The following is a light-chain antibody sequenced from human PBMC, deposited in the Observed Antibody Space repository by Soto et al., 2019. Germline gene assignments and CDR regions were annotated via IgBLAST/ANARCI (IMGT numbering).Light chain of an antibody. J-gene: IGKJ1*01. CDR1: QSISDN. Sequence: EIVVTQSPATLSVSPGERATLSCRASQSISDNLACYQQKPGQAPRLLIYDASTRAAGVPARFSGSGSGTEFTLTISSLQSEDFAVYYCQQYHNWPPTFGQGTKVEIK. CDR2: DAS. CDR3: QQYHNWPPT. V-gene: IGKV3-15*01.